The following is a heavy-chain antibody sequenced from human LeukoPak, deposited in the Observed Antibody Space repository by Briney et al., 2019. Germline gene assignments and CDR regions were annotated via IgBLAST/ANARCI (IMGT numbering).Heavy chain of an antibody. J-gene: IGHJ3*02. Sequence: PGGSLRLSCTASGFSFGDYAMNWVRQAPGKGLEWVGGIRSTAYGGTREYAASVKGRFTISRDDSKSIAQLQMNSLKAEDTAVYYCTRALSFEGVDALDIWGQGTMATVSS. CDR3: TRALSFEGVDALDI. D-gene: IGHD3/OR15-3a*01. CDR2: IRSTAYGGTR. V-gene: IGHV3-49*04. CDR1: GFSFGDYA.